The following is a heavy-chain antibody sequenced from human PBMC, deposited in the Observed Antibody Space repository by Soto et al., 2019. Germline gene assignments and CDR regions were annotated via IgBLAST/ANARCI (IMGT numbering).Heavy chain of an antibody. J-gene: IGHJ6*03. Sequence: EVQLLESGGTMVQPGGSLRLSCAVSGFIFSDFAMSWVRQAPGKGLEWVSDIDKSARSTSYADSVKGRFTTLRDNSKNTLFLQMNVLRADDTAVYHCAKYSGYWFSSYHMDVRGKGTTVTVSS. CDR3: AKYSGYWFSSYHMDV. CDR2: IDKSARST. D-gene: IGHD3-22*01. V-gene: IGHV3-23*05. CDR1: GFIFSDFA.